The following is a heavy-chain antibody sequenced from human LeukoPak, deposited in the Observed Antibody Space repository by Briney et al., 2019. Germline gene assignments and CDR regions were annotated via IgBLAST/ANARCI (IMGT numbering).Heavy chain of an antibody. CDR3: ARVRAAAGTGYYYYYYMDV. CDR2: INHSGST. V-gene: IGHV4-34*01. CDR1: GGSFSGYY. J-gene: IGHJ6*03. Sequence: SETLSLTCAVYGGSFSGYYWSWIRQPPGKGLEWIGEINHSGSTNYNLSLKSRVTISVDTSKNQFSLKLSSVTAADTAVYYCARVRAAAGTGYYYYYYMDVWGKGTTVTVSS. D-gene: IGHD6-13*01.